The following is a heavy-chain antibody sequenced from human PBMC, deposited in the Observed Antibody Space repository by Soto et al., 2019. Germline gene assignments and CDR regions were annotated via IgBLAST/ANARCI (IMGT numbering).Heavy chain of an antibody. CDR2: ISYDGSNK. CDR3: AKDLGPSYSSSSGSLGY. V-gene: IGHV3-30*18. Sequence: GSLRLSCAASGFTFSSYGMHWVRQAPGKGLEWVAVISYDGSNKYYADSVKGRFTISRDNSKNTLYLQMNSLRAEDTAVYYCAKDLGPSYSSSSGSLGYWGQGTLVTVSS. D-gene: IGHD6-6*01. J-gene: IGHJ4*02. CDR1: GFTFSSYG.